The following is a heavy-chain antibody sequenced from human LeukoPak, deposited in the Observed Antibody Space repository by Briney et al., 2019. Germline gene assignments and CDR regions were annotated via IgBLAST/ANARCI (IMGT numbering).Heavy chain of an antibody. J-gene: IGHJ6*03. D-gene: IGHD4-17*01. CDR2: FSGTGGST. Sequence: SGGSLRLSCAASGFTFSVYAMTWVRQAPGKGLEWVSGFSGTGGSTYYADSVKGRFTISRDNSKNTLYLQMNSLRAEDTAVYYCARASSVTTPYYYYYMDVWGKGTTVTISS. V-gene: IGHV3-23*01. CDR3: ARASSVTTPYYYYYMDV. CDR1: GFTFSVYA.